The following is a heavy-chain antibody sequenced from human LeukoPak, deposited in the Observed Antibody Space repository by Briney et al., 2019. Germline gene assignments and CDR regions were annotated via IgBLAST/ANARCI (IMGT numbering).Heavy chain of an antibody. CDR3: ARGRYGMDV. CDR1: GFPFNNYN. Sequence: VGSLRLSRAAPGFPFNNYNMTWIRQAPGEGLEWGSYISTSSDTTYADYVLGRFSVSRENAKKSLYLQMNSLRAEDTALYYCARGRYGMDVWGQGTTVTVSS. J-gene: IGHJ6*02. V-gene: IGHV3-11*06. CDR2: ISTSSDT.